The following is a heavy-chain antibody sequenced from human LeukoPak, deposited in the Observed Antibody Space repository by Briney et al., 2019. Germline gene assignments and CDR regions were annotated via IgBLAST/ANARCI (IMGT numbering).Heavy chain of an antibody. D-gene: IGHD4-17*01. CDR2: ISGSGGSI. Sequence: GGSLRLSCAASGFTFSSYAMSWVRQAPGKGLEWVSAISGSGGSIYYADSVKGRFTISRDNSKNTLYLQMNSLRAEDTAVYYCARDSDYGDYPTSVYYYGMDVWGQGTTVTVSS. CDR3: ARDSDYGDYPTSVYYYGMDV. V-gene: IGHV3-23*01. CDR1: GFTFSSYA. J-gene: IGHJ6*02.